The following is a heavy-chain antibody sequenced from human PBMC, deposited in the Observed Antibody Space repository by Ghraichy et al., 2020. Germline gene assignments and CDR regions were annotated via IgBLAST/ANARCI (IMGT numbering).Heavy chain of an antibody. CDR3: ARDRGSGGNSGNDAFEI. J-gene: IGHJ3*02. V-gene: IGHV1-18*01. D-gene: IGHD4-23*01. CDR1: GYTFTNYG. CDR2: ISAYNGNM. Sequence: ASVKVSCKASGYTFTNYGVSWVRQAPGQGLEWMGWISAYNGNMNYAQKFRGRVTMTTDTSTSTAYMDLRSLRSDDTAVYYCARDRGSGGNSGNDAFEIWGQGTMVTVSS.